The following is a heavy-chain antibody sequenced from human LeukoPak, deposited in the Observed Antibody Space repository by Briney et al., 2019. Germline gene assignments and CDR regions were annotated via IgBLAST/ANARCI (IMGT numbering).Heavy chain of an antibody. Sequence: SVKVSCKASGGTFSSYAISWVRQAPGQRLEWMGRIIPIFGTANYAQKFQGRVTITTDESTSTAYMELSSLRSEDAAVYYCAGENCTNGVCRFDYWGQGTLVTVSS. J-gene: IGHJ4*02. D-gene: IGHD2-8*01. V-gene: IGHV1-69*05. CDR3: AGENCTNGVCRFDY. CDR2: IIPIFGTA. CDR1: GGTFSSYA.